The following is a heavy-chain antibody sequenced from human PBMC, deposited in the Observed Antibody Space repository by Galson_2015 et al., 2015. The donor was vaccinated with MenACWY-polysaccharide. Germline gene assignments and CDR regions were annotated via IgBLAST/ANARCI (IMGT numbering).Heavy chain of an antibody. CDR3: AGIPSTMTSFGWFGP. Sequence: TLSLTCSVSVGSISSAGYHWTWIRQHPGKGLEWIGYIFNRGGTNSNPSLKSRVTVSADRSNNQFSLKLTSLTAADTAVYYCAGIPSTMTSFGWFGPWGQGILVTVSS. D-gene: IGHD4-17*01. CDR2: IFNRGGT. J-gene: IGHJ5*02. CDR1: VGSISSAGYH. V-gene: IGHV4-31*03.